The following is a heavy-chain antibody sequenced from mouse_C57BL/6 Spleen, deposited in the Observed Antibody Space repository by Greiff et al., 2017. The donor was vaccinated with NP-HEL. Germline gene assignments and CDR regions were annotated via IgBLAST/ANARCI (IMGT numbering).Heavy chain of an antibody. D-gene: IGHD2-10*02. CDR2: IDPSDSYT. Sequence: QVQLQQPGAELVMPGASVKLSCKASGYTFTSYWMHWVKQRPGQGLEWIGEIDPSDSYTNYNQKFKGKSTLTVDKSSSTAYMQLSSLTSEDSAVYYCARWGYGNYVAWFAYWGQGTLVTVSA. CDR3: ARWGYGNYVAWFAY. CDR1: GYTFTSYW. J-gene: IGHJ3*01. V-gene: IGHV1-69*01.